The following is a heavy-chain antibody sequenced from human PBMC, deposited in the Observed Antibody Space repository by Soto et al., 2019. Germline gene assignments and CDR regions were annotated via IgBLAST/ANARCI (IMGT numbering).Heavy chain of an antibody. CDR2: INHSGST. V-gene: IGHV4-34*01. J-gene: IGHJ4*02. CDR3: ARGWGTIFDY. D-gene: IGHD7-27*01. CDR1: GGSFSGYY. Sequence: QVQLQQWGAGLLKPSETLSLTCAVYGGSFSGYYWNWIRQPPGKGLEWIGEINHSGSTNYNPSLKGRVTISVDTSKSQFSLKLSSVTAADSAVYYCARGWGTIFDYWGQGTLVTVSS.